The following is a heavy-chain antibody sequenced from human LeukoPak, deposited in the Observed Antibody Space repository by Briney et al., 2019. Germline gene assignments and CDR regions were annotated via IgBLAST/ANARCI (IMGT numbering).Heavy chain of an antibody. CDR3: ARVRTGYDSSGYPIDY. Sequence: GGSLRLSCAVSGFTVSSNYMSWVRQAPGKGLEWVSVIYSGGSTYYADSVKGRFTISRDNSKNTLYLQMNSLRAEDTAVYYCARVRTGYDSSGYPIDYWGQGTLVTVSS. D-gene: IGHD3-22*01. J-gene: IGHJ4*02. CDR1: GFTVSSNY. CDR2: IYSGGST. V-gene: IGHV3-66*02.